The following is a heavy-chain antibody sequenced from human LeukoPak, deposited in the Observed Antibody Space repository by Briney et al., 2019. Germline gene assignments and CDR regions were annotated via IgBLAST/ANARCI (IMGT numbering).Heavy chain of an antibody. CDR3: ASGLNSRSTSC. J-gene: IGHJ4*02. V-gene: IGHV1-2*02. CDR2: VSPDSGGT. D-gene: IGHD6-13*01. Sequence: ASVKVSCKASGYRFTDYYVPWVRQAPGQGLEWMGRVSPDSGGTNYAQKFQGRVTMTTDTTISTAYMVLSRLRSDDTAVYYCASGLNSRSTSCWGQGTRVTVSS. CDR1: GYRFTDYY.